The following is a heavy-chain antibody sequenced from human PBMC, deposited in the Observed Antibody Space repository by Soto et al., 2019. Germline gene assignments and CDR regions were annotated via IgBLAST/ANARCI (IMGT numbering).Heavy chain of an antibody. D-gene: IGHD6-6*01. Sequence: SETLSLTCSVYGGSFSGYYWSWIRQPPGKGLEWIGEINHSGSTNYNPSLKSRVTISVDTSKNQFSLKLSSVTAADTAVYYCASGEYSSSSGLDYWGQGTLVTVSS. CDR2: INHSGST. V-gene: IGHV4-34*01. CDR1: GGSFSGYY. J-gene: IGHJ4*02. CDR3: ASGEYSSSSGLDY.